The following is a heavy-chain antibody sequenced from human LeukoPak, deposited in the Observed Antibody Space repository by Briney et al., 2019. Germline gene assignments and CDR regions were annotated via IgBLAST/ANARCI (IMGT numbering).Heavy chain of an antibody. D-gene: IGHD6-19*01. J-gene: IGHJ3*02. CDR1: GYPFSSYY. V-gene: IGHV1-46*01. CDR3: ARGAHITVAGSSAFDI. CDR2: FNPSDGSS. Sequence: ASVKVSCKTSGYPFSSYYIHWVRQAPAQGLEWMGMFNPSDGSSRYSQKFQDRVTMTRDMATSSVYMEVSSLRSEDTAVHYCARGAHITVAGSSAFDIWGQGTMVPVSS.